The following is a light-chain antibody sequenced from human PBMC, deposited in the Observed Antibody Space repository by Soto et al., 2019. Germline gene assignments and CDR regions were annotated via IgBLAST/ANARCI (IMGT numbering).Light chain of an antibody. Sequence: EIVLTQSPATLSVSPGDRVTLSCRASQSVDINLAWYQQKAGQAPRLLIYGASSRATGIPDRFSGSGSGTDFTLTISRLEPEDFAVYYCQQYGRTFGQGTKV. CDR1: QSVDIN. CDR2: GAS. V-gene: IGKV3-20*01. J-gene: IGKJ1*01. CDR3: QQYGRT.